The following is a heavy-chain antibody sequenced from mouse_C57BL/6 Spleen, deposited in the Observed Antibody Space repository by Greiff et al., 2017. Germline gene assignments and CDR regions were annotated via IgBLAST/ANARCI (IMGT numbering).Heavy chain of an antibody. Sequence: VQLQQSDAELVKPGASVKISCKVSGYTFTDHTIHWMKQRPEQGLEWIGYIYPRDGSTKYNEKFKGKATMAADKSSSTAYMQLNSLTAEGSAVEFCARAAAQAMWGFAYWGQGTLVTVSA. V-gene: IGHV1-78*01. CDR3: ARAAAQAMWGFAY. CDR2: IYPRDGST. J-gene: IGHJ3*01. CDR1: GYTFTDHT. D-gene: IGHD3-2*02.